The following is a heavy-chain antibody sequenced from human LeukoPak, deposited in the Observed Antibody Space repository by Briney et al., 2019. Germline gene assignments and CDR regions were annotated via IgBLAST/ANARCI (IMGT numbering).Heavy chain of an antibody. J-gene: IGHJ4*02. CDR1: GFTFSSYA. CDR3: AKGPGTMVRGGRSDY. CDR2: ISGSGGST. Sequence: HPGGSLRLSCAASGFTFSSYAMSWVRQAPGKGLEWVSAISGSGGSTYYADSVKGRFTISRDNSKNTLYLQMNSLRAGDTAVYYCAKGPGTMVRGGRSDYWGQGTLVTVSS. V-gene: IGHV3-23*01. D-gene: IGHD3-10*01.